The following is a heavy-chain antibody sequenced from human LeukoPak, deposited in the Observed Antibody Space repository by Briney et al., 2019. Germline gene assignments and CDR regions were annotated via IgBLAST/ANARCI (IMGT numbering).Heavy chain of an antibody. D-gene: IGHD2-2*01. Sequence: GGSLRLSCAASGFTFSSYWVHWVRQAPGKGLVWVSRINSDGSSTSYADSVKGRFTISRDNAKNTLYLQMSSLRAEDTAVYYCARDPYYCSSTSCYAGWFDPWGQGTLVTVSS. CDR3: ARDPYYCSSTSCYAGWFDP. V-gene: IGHV3-74*01. CDR2: INSDGSST. CDR1: GFTFSSYW. J-gene: IGHJ5*02.